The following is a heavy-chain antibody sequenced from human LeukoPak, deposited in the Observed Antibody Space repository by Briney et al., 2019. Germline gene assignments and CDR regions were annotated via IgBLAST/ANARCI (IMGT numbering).Heavy chain of an antibody. Sequence: SETLSLTCTVSGGSISSSSYYWGWIRQPPGKGLEWIGSIYYSGSTYYNPSLKSRVTISVDTSKNQFSLKLSSVTAADTAVYYCARVIYSYGFATYFDYWGQGTLVTVSS. CDR1: GGSISSSSYY. V-gene: IGHV4-39*01. D-gene: IGHD5-18*01. CDR2: IYYSGST. J-gene: IGHJ4*02. CDR3: ARVIYSYGFATYFDY.